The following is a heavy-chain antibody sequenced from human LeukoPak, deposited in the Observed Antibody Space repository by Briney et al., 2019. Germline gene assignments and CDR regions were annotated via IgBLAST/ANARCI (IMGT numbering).Heavy chain of an antibody. CDR2: ISAYSGNT. D-gene: IGHD3-3*01. CDR3: AREAVYYDFWSGYYTQYYFDY. Sequence: ASVKVSCKASGYTFTSYGISWVRQAPGQGLEWMGWISAYSGNTNYAQKLQGRVTMTTDTSTSTAYMELRSLRSVDTAVYYCAREAVYYDFWSGYYTQYYFDYWGQGTLVTVSS. J-gene: IGHJ4*02. CDR1: GYTFTSYG. V-gene: IGHV1-18*01.